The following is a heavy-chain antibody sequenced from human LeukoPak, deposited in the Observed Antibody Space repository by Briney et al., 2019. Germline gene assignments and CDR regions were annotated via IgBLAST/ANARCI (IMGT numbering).Heavy chain of an antibody. V-gene: IGHV3-53*01. D-gene: IGHD3-16*01. CDR3: ARDRVVTFGGVIVGAFDI. CDR2: MYSGGST. CDR1: GFALSSIY. Sequence: GGSLRLSCAASGFALSSIYMNWVRQAPGKGLEWVSVMYSGGSTDYADSLKGRFTISRDDSKNTLYLQMNSLRAEDTAIYYCARDRVVTFGGVIVGAFDIWGQGTMVTVSS. J-gene: IGHJ3*02.